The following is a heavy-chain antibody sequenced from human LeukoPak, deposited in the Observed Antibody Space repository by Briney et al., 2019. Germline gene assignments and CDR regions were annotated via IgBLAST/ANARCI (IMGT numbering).Heavy chain of an antibody. J-gene: IGHJ1*01. Sequence: GGSLRLSCAASGFTFSDAWMTWVRQAPGKGLEWVGHLKSNTNGGTTDYAAPVKGRFTISRDDSKNTLYLQMNSLKTEDTAVYYCATDYEGYPRWGQGTLVTVSS. CDR3: ATDYEGYPR. CDR1: GFTFSDAW. V-gene: IGHV3-15*01. CDR2: LKSNTNGGTT. D-gene: IGHD3-16*01.